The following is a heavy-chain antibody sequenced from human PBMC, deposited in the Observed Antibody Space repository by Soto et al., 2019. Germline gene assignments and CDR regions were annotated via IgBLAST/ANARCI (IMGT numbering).Heavy chain of an antibody. V-gene: IGHV1-69*13. J-gene: IGHJ5*02. D-gene: IGHD2-2*01. CDR2: IIPIFGTA. Sequence: SVKVSCKASGGTFSSYAISWVRQAPGQGLEWMGGIIPIFGTANYAQKFQGRVTITADESTSTAYMELSSLRSEDTAVYYCASRPASYCSSTSCYGGLDPWGHGTLVTVSS. CDR3: ASRPASYCSSTSCYGGLDP. CDR1: GGTFSSYA.